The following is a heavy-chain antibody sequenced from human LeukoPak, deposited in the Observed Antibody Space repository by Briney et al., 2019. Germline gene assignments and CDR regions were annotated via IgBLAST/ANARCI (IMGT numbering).Heavy chain of an antibody. D-gene: IGHD4-17*01. Sequence: PTGGSLRLSCAASGFTFSSYAMSWVRQAPGKGLEWVSAISGSGGSTYYADSVKGRFTISRDNSKNTLYLQMNSLRAEDTAVYYCAKENSDGVTVTHSYYFDYWGQGTLVTVSS. CDR2: ISGSGGST. V-gene: IGHV3-23*01. CDR3: AKENSDGVTVTHSYYFDY. J-gene: IGHJ4*02. CDR1: GFTFSSYA.